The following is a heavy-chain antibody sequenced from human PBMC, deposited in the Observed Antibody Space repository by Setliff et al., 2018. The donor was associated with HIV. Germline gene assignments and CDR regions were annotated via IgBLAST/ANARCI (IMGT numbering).Heavy chain of an antibody. Sequence: PGGSLRLSCAASGFTFNNHAMSWVRQAPGKGLEWVSVISGSGDSTYYADSVKGRFTVCRDNSNNTVYLQMNSLRAEDTAVYYCAKDLVYYDSSGDLDYWGQGTLVTVSS. J-gene: IGHJ4*02. CDR2: ISGSGDST. CDR3: AKDLVYYDSSGDLDY. D-gene: IGHD3-22*01. V-gene: IGHV3-23*01. CDR1: GFTFNNHA.